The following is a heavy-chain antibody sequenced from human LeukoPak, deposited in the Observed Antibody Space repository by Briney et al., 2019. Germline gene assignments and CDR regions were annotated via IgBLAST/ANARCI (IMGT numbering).Heavy chain of an antibody. Sequence: GGSLRLSCAASGFTFSSYSMNWVRQAPGKGLEWVSSISSSSSYIYYADSVKGRFTISRDNAKNSLYLQMNSLTAADTAVYYCAKDRSIGTYYAFDHWGQGTLVTVSS. V-gene: IGHV3-21*04. J-gene: IGHJ4*02. CDR1: GFTFSSYS. CDR2: ISSSSSYI. CDR3: AKDRSIGTYYAFDH. D-gene: IGHD1-26*01.